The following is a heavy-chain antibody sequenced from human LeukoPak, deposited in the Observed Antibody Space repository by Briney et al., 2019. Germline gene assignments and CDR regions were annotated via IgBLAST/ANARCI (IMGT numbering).Heavy chain of an antibody. CDR1: GFAFGIYA. Sequence: PGGALRLSCSASGFAFGIYALNWFRHTPGKGLEWLSYISSTNAIYYADSVKGQFTISRDNAKESLYLQMNSLRAEDTAVYYCPRDDKWAFDYWGQGTLVTVSS. J-gene: IGHJ4*02. CDR2: ISSTNAI. D-gene: IGHD1-26*01. V-gene: IGHV3-69-1*02. CDR3: PRDDKWAFDY.